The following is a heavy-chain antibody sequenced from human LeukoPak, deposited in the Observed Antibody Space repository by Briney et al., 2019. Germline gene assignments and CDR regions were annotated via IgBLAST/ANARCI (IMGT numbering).Heavy chain of an antibody. V-gene: IGHV4-39*01. D-gene: IGHD1-26*01. CDR3: ARVRANSGSYNY. CDR1: GGSISSSSYY. CDR2: IYYSGST. Sequence: SETLSLTCTVSGGSISSSSYYWGWIRQPPGKGLEWIGSIYYSGSTYYNPSLKSRVTISVDTSKNQFSLKLSSVTAADTAVYYCARVRANSGSYNYWGQGTLVTVSS. J-gene: IGHJ4*02.